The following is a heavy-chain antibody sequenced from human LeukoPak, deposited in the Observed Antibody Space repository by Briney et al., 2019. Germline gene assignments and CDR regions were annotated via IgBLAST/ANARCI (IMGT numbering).Heavy chain of an antibody. Sequence: GGSLRLSCAASGFTFSSYAMSWVRQAPGKGLEWVSAISGSGGSTYYADSVKGRFTISRDNAKNSLYLQMNSLRAEDTAVYYCARAKGGYSYGYYHYFDYWGQGTLVTVSS. CDR3: ARAKGGYSYGYYHYFDY. CDR2: ISGSGGST. V-gene: IGHV3-23*01. J-gene: IGHJ4*02. CDR1: GFTFSSYA. D-gene: IGHD5-18*01.